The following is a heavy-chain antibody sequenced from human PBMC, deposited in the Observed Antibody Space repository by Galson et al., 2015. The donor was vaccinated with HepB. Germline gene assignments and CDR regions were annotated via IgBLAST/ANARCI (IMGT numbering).Heavy chain of an antibody. CDR3: ATERSTSGSYYFDN. Sequence: SLRLSCAASGFTVRTNSMSWVRQAPGKGLEWVSVFYSGGSTYYAESVKGRFTISRVDSKNTLYLHMNSLRPEDTAVYYCATERSTSGSYYFDNWGQGTLVTVSS. V-gene: IGHV3-66*02. CDR1: GFTVRTNS. CDR2: FYSGGST. D-gene: IGHD1-26*01. J-gene: IGHJ4*02.